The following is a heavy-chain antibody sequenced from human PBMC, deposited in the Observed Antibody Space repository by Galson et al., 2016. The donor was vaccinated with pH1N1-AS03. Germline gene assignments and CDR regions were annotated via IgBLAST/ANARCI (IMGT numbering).Heavy chain of an antibody. CDR3: ARRRVAELFFEQ. V-gene: IGHV2-5*02. Sequence: PALVKPTQTLTLTCTLSGFSISTSGIGVGWIRQPPGKALEWLAFIYWDDDDRYSPSLQSRLTIRKDTSKNQVVLTMTNMDPSDTATYFCARRRVAELFFEQWSQGTLVTVSS. D-gene: IGHD6-13*01. CDR1: GFSISTSGIG. CDR2: IYWDDDD. J-gene: IGHJ4*02.